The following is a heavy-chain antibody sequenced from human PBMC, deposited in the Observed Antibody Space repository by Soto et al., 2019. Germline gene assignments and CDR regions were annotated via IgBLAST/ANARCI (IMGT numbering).Heavy chain of an antibody. J-gene: IGHJ4*02. V-gene: IGHV4-61*01. D-gene: IGHD3-22*01. CDR3: ARTHDFDNSTGY. Sequence: PSETLSLTCTVSGGSVSSGSYYWSWIRQPPGKGLEWIGYIYHSGYSKYNPSLKSRGTISLDTSKNQFSLRLTSVTAADTAVYYCARTHDFDNSTGYWGQGTLVTVSS. CDR1: GGSVSSGSYY. CDR2: IYHSGYS.